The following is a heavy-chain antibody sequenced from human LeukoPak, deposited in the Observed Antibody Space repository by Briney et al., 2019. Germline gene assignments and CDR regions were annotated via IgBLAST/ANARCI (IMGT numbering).Heavy chain of an antibody. CDR1: GGSISSYY. CDR3: ARGGWWLDY. D-gene: IGHD2-15*01. V-gene: IGHV4-59*01. Sequence: SETLSLTCTVSGGSISSYYWSWIRQPPGKGLEWIGYIYYSGSTNYNPSLKSRVTISVDTSKNQFSLKLSSVTAADTAVYYCARGGWWLDYWGQGTLVTVSS. J-gene: IGHJ4*02. CDR2: IYYSGST.